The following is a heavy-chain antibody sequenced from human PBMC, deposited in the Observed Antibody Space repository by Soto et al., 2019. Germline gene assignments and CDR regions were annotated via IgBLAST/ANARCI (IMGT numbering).Heavy chain of an antibody. V-gene: IGHV4-39*07. CDR2: IYYSGST. D-gene: IGHD6-19*01. CDR3: GRRGEQWTIDS. CDR1: GGSISSSSYY. Sequence: TSETLSLTCTVSGGSISSSSYYWGWIRQPPGKGLEWIGNIYYSGSTNYNPSLKSRVTISVDTSKNQFSLKLSSVTAADTAVYYWGRRGEQWTIDSGGQEPLVTVSS. J-gene: IGHJ4*02.